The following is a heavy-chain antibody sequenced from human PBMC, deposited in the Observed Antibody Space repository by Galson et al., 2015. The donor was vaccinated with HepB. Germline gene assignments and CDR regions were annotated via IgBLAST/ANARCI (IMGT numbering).Heavy chain of an antibody. D-gene: IGHD3-22*01. J-gene: IGHJ4*02. V-gene: IGHV1-2*02. CDR3: ARVSSVTARAGFDY. Sequence: SVKVSCKASGYTFTGYYIHWVRQAPGQGLEWMGWINPNSDATNYAQKFQGRVTVTRDTSISTAYTELTRVRSDDTAVYYCARVSSVTARAGFDYWGQGSLVTVSS. CDR1: GYTFTGYY. CDR2: INPNSDAT.